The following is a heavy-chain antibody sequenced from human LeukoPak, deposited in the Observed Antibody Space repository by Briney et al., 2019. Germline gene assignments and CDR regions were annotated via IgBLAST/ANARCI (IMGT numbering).Heavy chain of an antibody. CDR2: FFYSGST. Sequence: PSETLSLTCSVSGASIRSSGHSWGWIRQPPGKGLEWIGSFFYSGSTYYNPSLKSRVTISVDTSKNQFSLKLSSVTAADTAVYYCASYYDSSGYYPDYWGQGTLVTVSS. J-gene: IGHJ4*02. CDR3: ASYYDSSGYYPDY. V-gene: IGHV4-39*01. CDR1: GASIRSSGHS. D-gene: IGHD3-22*01.